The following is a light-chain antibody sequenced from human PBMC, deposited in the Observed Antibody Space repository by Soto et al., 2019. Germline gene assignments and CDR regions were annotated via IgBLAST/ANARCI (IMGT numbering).Light chain of an antibody. Sequence: EIVLTQSPGTLSLPPGERATLSCRASQSVSSSYLAWYQQKPGQAPRLLIYGASRRATGIADRFSGSGSGTDFTLTISRLEPEDFAVYYCQQYGTSPLTFGGGTKVEIK. CDR3: QQYGTSPLT. J-gene: IGKJ4*01. CDR1: QSVSSSY. V-gene: IGKV3-20*01. CDR2: GAS.